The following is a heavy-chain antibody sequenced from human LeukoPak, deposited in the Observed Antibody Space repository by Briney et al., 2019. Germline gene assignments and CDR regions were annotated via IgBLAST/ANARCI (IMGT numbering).Heavy chain of an antibody. CDR1: GYTFTTYY. D-gene: IGHD3-10*01. J-gene: IGHJ5*02. CDR3: ARGLGSGSYYGS. CDR2: INPGGGSA. Sequence: GASVKVSCKASGYTFTTYYMHWVRQAPGQGLEWMGTINPGGGSATYAQNFQGRITMTRDTSTSTVYMELSSLRSDDTAVYYCARGLGSGSYYGSWGQGTLVTVSS. V-gene: IGHV1-46*01.